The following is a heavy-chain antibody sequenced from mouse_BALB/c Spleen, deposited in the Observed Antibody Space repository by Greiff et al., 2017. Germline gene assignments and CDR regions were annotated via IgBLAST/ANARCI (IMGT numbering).Heavy chain of an antibody. CDR2: IRLKSNNYST. Sequence: EVKLVESGGGLVQPGGSMKLSCAASGFTFSNYWMNWVRQSPEKGLEWVAEIRLKSNNYSTHYAVSVKGRFTISRDDSKSIVYLQMNNLRAEDTSIYYCTWEEVRRYFDYWGQGTTLTVSS. D-gene: IGHD2-14*01. V-gene: IGHV6-6*02. J-gene: IGHJ2*01. CDR3: TWEEVRRYFDY. CDR1: GFTFSNYW.